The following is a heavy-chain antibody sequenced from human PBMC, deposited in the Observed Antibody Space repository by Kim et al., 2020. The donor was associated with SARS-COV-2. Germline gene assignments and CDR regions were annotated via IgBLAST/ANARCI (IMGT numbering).Heavy chain of an antibody. V-gene: IGHV3-23*01. J-gene: IGHJ4*02. D-gene: IGHD3-10*01. Sequence: GRAYYASAVKGRVTSYRDNSKHTLYPQMNSLRAEDTAVYYCAKATTFGDYWGQGTLVTVSS. CDR2: GRA. CDR3: AKATTFGDY.